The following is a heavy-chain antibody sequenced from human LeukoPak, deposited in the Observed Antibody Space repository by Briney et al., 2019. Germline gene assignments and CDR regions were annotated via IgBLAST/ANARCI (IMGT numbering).Heavy chain of an antibody. Sequence: GGSLRLSCAASGFTFTRHWRGWVRQAPGKGLEWVASVKKDGNQYSVDSVKGRFIISRDNARNSLSLQMSSLRVEDTPIYFCARGPDYGDRLDYFDYWGQGTLVTVSS. D-gene: IGHD4-17*01. CDR3: ARGPDYGDRLDYFDY. CDR1: GFTFTRHW. CDR2: VKKDGNQ. J-gene: IGHJ4*02. V-gene: IGHV3-7*01.